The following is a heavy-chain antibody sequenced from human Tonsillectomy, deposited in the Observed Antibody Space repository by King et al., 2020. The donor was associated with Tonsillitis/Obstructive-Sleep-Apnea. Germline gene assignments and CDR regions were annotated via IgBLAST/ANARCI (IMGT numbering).Heavy chain of an antibody. Sequence: VQLVESGGDLGKPGGSLRLSCAAPGFTFTKAWMSWVRQAPGEGLEGVGRIVPNTAGGATDYAEPVKGRFTISRDDSTNTLYLQMNSLTTEDTAVYFCTRGGHWFDPWGRGTLVTISS. J-gene: IGHJ5*02. CDR1: GFTFTKAW. D-gene: IGHD3-10*01. CDR3: TRGGHWFDP. CDR2: IVPNTAGGAT. V-gene: IGHV3-15*04.